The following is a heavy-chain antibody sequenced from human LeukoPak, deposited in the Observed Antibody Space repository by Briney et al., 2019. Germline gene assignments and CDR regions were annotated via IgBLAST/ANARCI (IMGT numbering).Heavy chain of an antibody. Sequence: AAVKDSCKASGYTLTDYYMHWVRPAPGQGRGWMGXITPNSVGTNYAQKFQGRVTMTRDTSISTAYMELSRLRSDDTAVYYCGRVGEEYSYGYIDYWGQGTLVTVSS. CDR1: GYTLTDYY. CDR2: ITPNSVGT. D-gene: IGHD5-18*01. V-gene: IGHV1-2*02. CDR3: GRVGEEYSYGYIDY. J-gene: IGHJ4*02.